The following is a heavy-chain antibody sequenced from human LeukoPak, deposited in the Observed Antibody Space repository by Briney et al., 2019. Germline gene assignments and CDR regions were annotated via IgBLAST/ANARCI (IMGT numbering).Heavy chain of an antibody. D-gene: IGHD6-13*01. Sequence: SETLSLTCTVSGGSISSYYWSWIRQPAGKGLEWIGRIYTSGSTNYNPSLKSRVTMSVDTSKNQFSLKLSSVTAADTAVYYCAREGPRWYPRQDWFDPWGQGTLVTVSS. V-gene: IGHV4-4*07. CDR2: IYTSGST. J-gene: IGHJ5*02. CDR3: AREGPRWYPRQDWFDP. CDR1: GGSISSYY.